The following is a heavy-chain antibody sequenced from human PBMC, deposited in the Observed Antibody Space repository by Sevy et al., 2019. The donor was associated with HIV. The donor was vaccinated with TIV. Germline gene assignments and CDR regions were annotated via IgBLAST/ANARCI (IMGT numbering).Heavy chain of an antibody. CDR3: ARVVGREDYLIYAYLDY. CDR2: ISYDGVNQ. J-gene: IGHJ4*02. CDR1: GFSFSYYP. V-gene: IGHV3-30*01. Sequence: GGSLRLSCAASGFSFSYYPMHWVLQAPGKELEWVALISYDGVNQYYAASVKGRFTVSRDNSKNTLYLQMNSLRAEDTGVYYCARVVGREDYLIYAYLDYWGQGALVTVSS. D-gene: IGHD2-15*01.